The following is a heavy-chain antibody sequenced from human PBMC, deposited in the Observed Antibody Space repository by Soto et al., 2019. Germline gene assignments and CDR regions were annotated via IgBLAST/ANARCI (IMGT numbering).Heavy chain of an antibody. CDR1: YGSISTTNVF. CDR3: ARISGRHFDY. CDR2: VXYXGXP. D-gene: IGHD3-3*01. V-gene: IGHV4-39*01. J-gene: IGHJ4*02. Sequence: SETLSLTCTVSYGSISTTNVFWAWVRQSPGKXLXLXXXVXYXGXPXXXXSLGSRVTFPVDTSKNQFSLTLYSVTAADTAVYYCARISGRHFDYWGQGTRVTVSS.